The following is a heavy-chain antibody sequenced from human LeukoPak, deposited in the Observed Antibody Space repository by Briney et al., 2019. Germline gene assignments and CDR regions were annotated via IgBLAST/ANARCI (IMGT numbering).Heavy chain of an antibody. J-gene: IGHJ4*02. D-gene: IGHD2-2*01. CDR1: GFTFSSYG. Sequence: PGGSLRLSCAASGFTFSSYGMHWVRQAPGKGLEWVAVISYDGSNKYYADSVKGRFTISRDNSKNTLYLQMNSLRAEDTAVYYCAKDRVYQLPPRFDYWGQGTLVTVSS. V-gene: IGHV3-30*18. CDR3: AKDRVYQLPPRFDY. CDR2: ISYDGSNK.